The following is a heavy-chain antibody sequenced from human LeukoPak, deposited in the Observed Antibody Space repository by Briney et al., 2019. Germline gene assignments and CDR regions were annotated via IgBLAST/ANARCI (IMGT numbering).Heavy chain of an antibody. D-gene: IGHD5-12*01. CDR1: GGTFHSYT. J-gene: IGHJ3*02. CDR2: IIPIFATT. CDR3: ASGTVASMDI. Sequence: SVKVSCKASGGTFHSYTINWVRQAPGQGLEWMGGIIPIFATTNYAQKFQGRVTITADESTSIAYMELSSLSSEDTAVYYCASGTVASMDIWGQGTMVTVSS. V-gene: IGHV1-69*01.